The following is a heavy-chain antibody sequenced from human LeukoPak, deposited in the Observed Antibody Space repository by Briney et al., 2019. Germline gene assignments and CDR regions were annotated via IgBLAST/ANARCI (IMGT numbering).Heavy chain of an antibody. CDR3: AKSIAAAPGLYYYYCYGMDV. CDR1: GFTFDDYA. D-gene: IGHD6-13*01. CDR2: ISGDGGST. Sequence: GGSLRLSCAASGFTFDDYAMHWVRQAPGKGLEWVSLISGDGGSTYYADSVKGRFTISRDNSKNSLYLQMNSLRTEDTALYYCAKSIAAAPGLYYYYCYGMDVWGQGTTVTVSS. J-gene: IGHJ6*02. V-gene: IGHV3-43*02.